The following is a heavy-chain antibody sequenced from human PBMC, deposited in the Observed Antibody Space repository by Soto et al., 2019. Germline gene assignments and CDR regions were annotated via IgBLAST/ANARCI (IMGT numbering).Heavy chain of an antibody. Sequence: LGESLKISCKGSGYSFTSYRIGWVRQMPGKGLEWMGIIYPGDSDTRYSPSFQGQVTISADKSISTAYLQWSSLKASDTAMYYCARLDIVAYQYYYGMDVWGQGTTVTVSS. CDR2: IYPGDSDT. CDR3: ARLDIVAYQYYYGMDV. CDR1: GYSFTSYR. J-gene: IGHJ6*02. V-gene: IGHV5-51*01. D-gene: IGHD5-12*01.